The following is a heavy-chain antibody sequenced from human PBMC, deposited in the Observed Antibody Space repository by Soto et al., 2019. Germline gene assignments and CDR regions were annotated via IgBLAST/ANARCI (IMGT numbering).Heavy chain of an antibody. CDR1: SGSFSGYG. V-gene: IGHV4-34*01. J-gene: IGHJ6*02. D-gene: IGHD6-6*01. Sequence: SETLSLTCAVYSGSFSGYGWSWIRQPPGKGLEWIGEINHSGSTNYNPSLKSRVTISVDTSKNQFSLRLTSVTAADTAVYYCALAARPSYYYYGMDVWGQGTPVTVSS. CDR3: ALAARPSYYYYGMDV. CDR2: INHSGST.